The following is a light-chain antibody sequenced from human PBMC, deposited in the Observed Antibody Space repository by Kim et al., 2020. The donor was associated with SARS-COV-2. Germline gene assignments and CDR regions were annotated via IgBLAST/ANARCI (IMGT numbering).Light chain of an antibody. J-gene: IGLJ3*02. V-gene: IGLV1-47*01. CDR2: RNN. Sequence: GQRVTISRSGSSSNNGSNDVYWYQQPPGTAPKHRIYRNNQRPAGVPDRFAGSKSGTSASLAISGLRAEDEADYDCAAGDYSLSGWVFSGGTQLTVL. CDR1: SSNNGSND. CDR3: AAGDYSLSGWV.